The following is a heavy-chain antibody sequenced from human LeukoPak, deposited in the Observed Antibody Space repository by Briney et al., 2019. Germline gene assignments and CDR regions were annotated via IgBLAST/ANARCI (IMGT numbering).Heavy chain of an antibody. J-gene: IGHJ4*02. CDR2: IKKDGSEK. V-gene: IGHV3-7*05. CDR1: GFTFSTDW. D-gene: IGHD3-10*01. CDR3: ASEAVSGSLFDY. Sequence: GGSLRLSCAASGFTFSTDWMSWGRQAPGKGLEWVANIKKDGSEKYYVDSVKGRFTISRDNAKNSLYLQMNSLRAEDTAMYYCASEAVSGSLFDYWGQGTLVTVSS.